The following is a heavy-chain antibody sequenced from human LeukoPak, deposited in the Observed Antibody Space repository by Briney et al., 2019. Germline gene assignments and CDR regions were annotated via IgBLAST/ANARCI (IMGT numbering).Heavy chain of an antibody. J-gene: IGHJ5*02. Sequence: SETLSLTCTVSGGSISSYHWSWIRQPPGEGLEWIGYIYYGGSTNYNPSLKSRVTISVDTSKNQFSLKLSSVTAADTAVYYCARGMAAAGKFDPWGQGTLVTVSS. D-gene: IGHD6-13*01. CDR1: GGSISSYH. CDR2: IYYGGST. V-gene: IGHV4-59*01. CDR3: ARGMAAAGKFDP.